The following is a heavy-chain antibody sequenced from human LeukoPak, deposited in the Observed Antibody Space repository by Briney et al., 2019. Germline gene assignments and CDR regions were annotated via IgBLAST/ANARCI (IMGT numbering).Heavy chain of an antibody. V-gene: IGHV3-53*01. CDR2: IYSGGTT. D-gene: IGHD2-15*01. CDR1: GFTVSSNY. CDR3: ARAGGCSGGRCYRY. J-gene: IGHJ4*02. Sequence: GGSLRLSCAVSGFTVSSNYMSWVRQAPGKGLEWVSVIYSGGTTYYADSVKGRFNISRDNSKNTLYLQMNSLRAEDTAVYYCARAGGCSGGRCYRYWGQGTLVTVSS.